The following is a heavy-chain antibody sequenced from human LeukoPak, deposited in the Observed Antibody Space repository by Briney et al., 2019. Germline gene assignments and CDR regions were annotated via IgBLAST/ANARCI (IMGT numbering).Heavy chain of an antibody. CDR1: GFTFSSYG. Sequence: GGSLRLSCAASGFTFSSYGMHWVRQAPGKGLEWVAFIRYDGSNKYYADSVKGRFTISRDNSKNTLYLQMNSLRAEDTAVYYCANDDSSGLPPFDYWGQGTLVTVSS. J-gene: IGHJ4*02. D-gene: IGHD3-22*01. CDR2: IRYDGSNK. CDR3: ANDDSSGLPPFDY. V-gene: IGHV3-30*02.